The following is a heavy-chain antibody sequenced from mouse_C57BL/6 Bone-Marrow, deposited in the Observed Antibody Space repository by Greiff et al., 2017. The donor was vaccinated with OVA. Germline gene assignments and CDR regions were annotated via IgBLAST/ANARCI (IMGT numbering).Heavy chain of an antibody. CDR1: GYTFTGLW. Sequence: QVQLKQAGAELMKPGAPVKLSCQATGYTFTGLWVEGGKPRPGHGLECIGEILPGRGSTNYNEKFKGKATFTADTSSNTAYMQLSSLTTEDSAIYYCARYGNYVPWFAYWGQGTLVTVSA. CDR3: ARYGNYVPWFAY. V-gene: IGHV1-9*01. D-gene: IGHD2-1*01. J-gene: IGHJ3*01. CDR2: ILPGRGST.